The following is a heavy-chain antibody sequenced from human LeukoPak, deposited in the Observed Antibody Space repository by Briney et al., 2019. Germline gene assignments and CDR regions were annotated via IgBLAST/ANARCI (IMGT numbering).Heavy chain of an antibody. J-gene: IGHJ5*02. Sequence: KPSETLSLSCSVSGDSFYNSYCWTWVRPPPGKRPEWIGTIYSSVYTYYNPSLRSRATISGDTSRNLFSLKLISVTAADTAVYYCARGSDDYKLGNHWGHGTLVTVSS. CDR3: ARGSDDYKLGNH. CDR1: GDSFYNSYC. D-gene: IGHD5-24*01. V-gene: IGHV4-39*01. CDR2: IYSSVYT.